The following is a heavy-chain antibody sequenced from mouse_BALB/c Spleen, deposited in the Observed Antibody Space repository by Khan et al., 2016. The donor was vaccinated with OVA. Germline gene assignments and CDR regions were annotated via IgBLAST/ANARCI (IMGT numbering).Heavy chain of an antibody. CDR3: ARVSGGNFDY. D-gene: IGHD4-1*01. CDR1: GYSITSDYA. V-gene: IGHV3-2*02. CDR2: ISYSGNT. Sequence: EVQLQESGPGLVKPSQSLSLTCTVTGYSITSDYAWNWIRQFPGNKLEWMGFISYSGNTNYNPSLKSRISFSPDTAKNQFFLQLNSVTTEDTARYYCARVSGGNFDYWGQGTTLTVSS. J-gene: IGHJ2*01.